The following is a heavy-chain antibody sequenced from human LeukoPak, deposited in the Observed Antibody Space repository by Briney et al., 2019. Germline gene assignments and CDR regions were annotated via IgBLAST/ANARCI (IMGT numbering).Heavy chain of an antibody. D-gene: IGHD2-15*01. Sequence: KPSETLSLTCTVSGDSINSDYWNWIRQPPGKGLEWIGFIYYSGSTNYNPSLKSRVTISVDASRSHFSLKLNSVTAADTAVYYCARRMKLAAKGDAFDIWGQGTMVTVSS. CDR3: ARRMKLAAKGDAFDI. CDR1: GDSINSDY. J-gene: IGHJ3*02. V-gene: IGHV4-59*08. CDR2: IYYSGST.